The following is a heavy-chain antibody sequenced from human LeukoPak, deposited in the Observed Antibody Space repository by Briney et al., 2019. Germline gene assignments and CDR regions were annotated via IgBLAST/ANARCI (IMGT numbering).Heavy chain of an antibody. CDR1: GGSISSGGYY. J-gene: IGHJ6*02. CDR2: IYYSGST. D-gene: IGHD1-26*01. Sequence: SQTLSLTCTVSGGSISSGGYYWSWIRQHPGKGLEWIGYIYYSGSTYYNPSLKSRVTISVDTSKNQFSLKLSSVTAADTAVYYCARDHGGSYPALSMDVWGQGTTVTVSS. CDR3: ARDHGGSYPALSMDV. V-gene: IGHV4-31*03.